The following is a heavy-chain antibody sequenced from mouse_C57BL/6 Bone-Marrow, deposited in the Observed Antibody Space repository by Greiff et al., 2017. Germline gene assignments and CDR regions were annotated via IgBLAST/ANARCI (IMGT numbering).Heavy chain of an antibody. CDR3: ARRGTLPLFDY. D-gene: IGHD5-5*01. CDR2: INPNNGGT. J-gene: IGHJ2*01. Sequence: EVQLQQSGPELVKPGASVKLSCKASGYTFTDYYMNWVKQSHGKSLEWIGDINPNNGGTSYNQKFKGKATLTVDKSSSTAYMELRSLTSEDSAVYYCARRGTLPLFDYWGQGTTLTVSS. CDR1: GYTFTDYY. V-gene: IGHV1-26*01.